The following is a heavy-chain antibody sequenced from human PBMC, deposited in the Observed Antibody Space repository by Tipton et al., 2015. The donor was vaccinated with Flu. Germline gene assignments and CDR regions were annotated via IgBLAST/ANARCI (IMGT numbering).Heavy chain of an antibody. Sequence: TLSLTCAVSGYSISSGYYWGWIRQPPGKGLEWIGSIYLSGSTYYNSSLKSRVTISVDTSKNQFSLKLSSVTAADTAVYYCARVSPRRITAIAVTMVPEGYFDSWGQGTLVTVSS. J-gene: IGHJ4*02. D-gene: IGHD4/OR15-4a*01. CDR3: ARVSPRRITAIAVTMVPEGYFDS. CDR1: GYSISSGYY. V-gene: IGHV4-38-2*01. CDR2: IYLSGST.